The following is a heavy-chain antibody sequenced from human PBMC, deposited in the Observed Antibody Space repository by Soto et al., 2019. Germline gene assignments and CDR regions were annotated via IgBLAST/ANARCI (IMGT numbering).Heavy chain of an antibody. V-gene: IGHV1-69*02. CDR2: IIPILGIA. CDR3: GRAIPLYSGYDSPYYYYYGMDV. Sequence: ASVKVSCKASGGTFSSYTISWVRQAPGQGLEWMGRIIPILGIANYAQKFQGRVTITADKSTSTAYMELSSLRSEDTAVYYCGRAIPLYSGYDSPYYYYYGMDVWGQGTTVTVSS. J-gene: IGHJ6*02. CDR1: GGTFSSYT. D-gene: IGHD5-12*01.